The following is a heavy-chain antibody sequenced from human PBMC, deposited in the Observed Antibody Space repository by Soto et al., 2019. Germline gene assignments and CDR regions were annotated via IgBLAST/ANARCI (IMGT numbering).Heavy chain of an antibody. J-gene: IGHJ6*02. Sequence: GGSLRLSCAASGFTFSGYAMSWVRQAPGKGLEWVSVIHGGGNSAYYADSVKGRFTISRDNSKNTLYLQMSSLRGEDTAVYYCAKGRSYYYYYGVDVWGQGTTVTVSS. CDR1: GFTFSGYA. CDR3: AKGRSYYYYYGVDV. CDR2: IHGGGNSA. V-gene: IGHV3-23*01.